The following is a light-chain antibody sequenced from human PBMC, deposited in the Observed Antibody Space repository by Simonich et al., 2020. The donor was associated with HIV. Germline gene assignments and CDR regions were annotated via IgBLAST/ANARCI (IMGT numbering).Light chain of an antibody. Sequence: SVLTQPPSVSGAPGQRVTISCTGSNSNIGAGYDVHWYQHFLGTAPKLLIYGNTNRPSGVPDRFSGSKSGTSASLAITGLQADDEADYYCQSSDSSLSGSVFGGGTKLTVL. V-gene: IGLV1-40*01. CDR1: NSNIGAGYD. CDR2: GNT. J-gene: IGLJ3*02. CDR3: QSSDSSLSGSV.